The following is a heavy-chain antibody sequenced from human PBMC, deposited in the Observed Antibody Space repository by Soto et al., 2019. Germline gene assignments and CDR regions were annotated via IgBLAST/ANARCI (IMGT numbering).Heavy chain of an antibody. CDR1: GFTFSNAW. CDR2: IKSNTDGGTT. Sequence: EVQLVESGGDLVKPGGSLRLSCAASGFTFSNAWMTWVRQAPGKGLEWVGHIKSNTDGGTTDYAAPVKGRFTISRDDSENTVYLQMNSLKTEDTAVYYCAIAPGFYDTAPFDYWGQGKRVTVSS. J-gene: IGHJ4*02. CDR3: AIAPGFYDTAPFDY. V-gene: IGHV3-15*01. D-gene: IGHD2-21*02.